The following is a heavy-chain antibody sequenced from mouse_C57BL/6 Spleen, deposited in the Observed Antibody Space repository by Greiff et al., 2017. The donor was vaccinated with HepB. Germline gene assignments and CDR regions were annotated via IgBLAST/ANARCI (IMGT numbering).Heavy chain of an antibody. CDR1: GFTFSSYA. D-gene: IGHD1-1*01. CDR2: ISSGGDYI. CDR3: TRDLYGGGYFDY. J-gene: IGHJ2*01. V-gene: IGHV5-9-1*02. Sequence: EVKLVESGEGLVKPGGSLKLSCAASGFTFSSYAMSWVRQTPEKRLEWVAYISSGGDYIYYADTVKGRFTISRDNARNTLYLQMSSLKSEDTAMYYCTRDLYGGGYFDYWGQGTTLTVSS.